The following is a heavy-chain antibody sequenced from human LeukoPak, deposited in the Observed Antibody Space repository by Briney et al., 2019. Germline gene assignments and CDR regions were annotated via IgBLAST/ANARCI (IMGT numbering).Heavy chain of an antibody. CDR1: GYTFTSYD. Sequence: ASVKVSCKASGYTFTSYDINWVRQATGQGLVWMGWLNPNSGNTDYAQKFQGRLTFTRNTSISTAYMELSSLRSEDTAVYYCARGTSTYFFYYYMDVWGKGTTVTVSS. J-gene: IGHJ6*03. CDR2: LNPNSGNT. D-gene: IGHD1-1*01. CDR3: ARGTSTYFFYYYMDV. V-gene: IGHV1-8*01.